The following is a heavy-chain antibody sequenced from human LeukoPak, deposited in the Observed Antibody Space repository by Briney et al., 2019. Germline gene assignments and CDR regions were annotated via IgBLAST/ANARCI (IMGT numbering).Heavy chain of an antibody. J-gene: IGHJ3*02. D-gene: IGHD2-8*01. CDR1: GGTFSSYA. V-gene: IGHV1-69*05. CDR3: AAYCTNGVCHGGAFDI. Sequence: ASVKVSCKASGGTFSSYAISWVRQAPGQGLEWMGGIIPIFGTANYAQKFQGRVTITTDESTSTAYMELSSLRSEDTAVYYCAAYCTNGVCHGGAFDIWGQGTMVTVSS. CDR2: IIPIFGTA.